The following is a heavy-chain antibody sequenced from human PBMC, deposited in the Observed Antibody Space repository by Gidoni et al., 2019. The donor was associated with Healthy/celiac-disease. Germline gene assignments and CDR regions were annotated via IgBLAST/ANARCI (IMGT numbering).Heavy chain of an antibody. J-gene: IGHJ4*02. Sequence: QVQLVQSGAEVKKPGSSVKVSCKASGGTFSSYAISWVRQAPGQGLEWMGGIIPIFGTANYAQKFQGRVTITADESTSTAYMELSSLRSEDTAVYYCARDQGPPTLIAAAGPFDYWGQGTLVTVSS. CDR3: ARDQGPPTLIAAAGPFDY. V-gene: IGHV1-69*01. D-gene: IGHD6-13*01. CDR1: GGTFSSYA. CDR2: IIPIFGTA.